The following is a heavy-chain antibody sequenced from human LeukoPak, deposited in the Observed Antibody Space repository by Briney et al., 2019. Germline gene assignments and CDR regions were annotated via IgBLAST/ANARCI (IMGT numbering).Heavy chain of an antibody. D-gene: IGHD2-21*02. Sequence: GGSLRLSCAASGFTFSNYWMHWVRQAPGEALMWVSRIKSDGSSTTYADSVKGRFTIPRDNAKNTLYLQMNSLRAEDTAVYYCSRDSLSSCGGDCYSGLDVWGQGTTVTVSS. V-gene: IGHV3-74*01. CDR3: SRDSLSSCGGDCYSGLDV. J-gene: IGHJ6*02. CDR1: GFTFSNYW. CDR2: IKSDGSST.